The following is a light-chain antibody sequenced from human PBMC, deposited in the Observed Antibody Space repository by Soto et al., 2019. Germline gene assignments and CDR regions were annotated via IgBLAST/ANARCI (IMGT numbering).Light chain of an antibody. CDR2: EVS. V-gene: IGLV2-8*01. J-gene: IGLJ3*02. CDR3: SSYAGSNNFDV. Sequence: QSALTQPPSASGSPGQSVTISCTGSSSDIGGYNYVSWYQQHPGKAPKLIIYEVSERPSGVPHRFSGSKSGNTASLTVSGLQAEDEADYYCSSYAGSNNFDVFGGGTKVTVL. CDR1: SSDIGGYNY.